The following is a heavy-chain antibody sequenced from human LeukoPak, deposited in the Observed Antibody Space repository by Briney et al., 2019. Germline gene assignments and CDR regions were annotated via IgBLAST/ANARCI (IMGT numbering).Heavy chain of an antibody. Sequence: YADSVKGRFTISRDNAKNSLYLQMNSLRAEDTAVYYCARDSNFNWFDPWGHGTLVGVSS. J-gene: IGHJ5*02. D-gene: IGHD3-3*01. V-gene: IGHV3-7*01. CDR3: ARDSNFNWFDP.